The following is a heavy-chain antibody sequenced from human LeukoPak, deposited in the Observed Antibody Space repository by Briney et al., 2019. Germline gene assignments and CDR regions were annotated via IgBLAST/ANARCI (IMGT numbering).Heavy chain of an antibody. Sequence: GGSLRLSCAASGFIFSNYEMNWVRQAPGKGLEWVSYINRGGGTAYYVDSVRGRFTISRDNTKNALSLQMNSLRAEDTAVYYCAALWFDPWGQGTLVTVSS. CDR2: INRGGGTA. CDR1: GFIFSNYE. J-gene: IGHJ5*02. V-gene: IGHV3-48*03. CDR3: AALWFDP.